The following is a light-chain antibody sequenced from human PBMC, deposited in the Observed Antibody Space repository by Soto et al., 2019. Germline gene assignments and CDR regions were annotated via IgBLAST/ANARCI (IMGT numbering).Light chain of an antibody. CDR2: GST. CDR1: SSNIGAGYD. CDR3: QSYDSSLSGFYV. Sequence: QAVVTQPPSVSGAPGQWVTISCTGSSSNIGAGYDVHWYQQLPGAAPKLLIYGSTKRPSGVPDRFSGSKSGTSASLAITGLQAEDEADYYCQSYDSSLSGFYVFGTGTKLTVL. J-gene: IGLJ1*01. V-gene: IGLV1-40*01.